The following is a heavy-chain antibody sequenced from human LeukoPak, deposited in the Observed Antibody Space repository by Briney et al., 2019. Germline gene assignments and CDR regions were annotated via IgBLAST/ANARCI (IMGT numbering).Heavy chain of an antibody. J-gene: IGHJ4*02. D-gene: IGHD3-22*01. CDR2: ISWNSGSI. CDR3: ARDGVLSYYYDSSGYSDY. Sequence: GGSLRLSCAASGFTFDDYAMHWVRQAPGKGLEWVSGISWNSGSIGYADSVKGRFTISRDNSKNTLYLQMNSLRAEDTAVYYCARDGVLSYYYDSSGYSDYWGQGTLVTVSS. V-gene: IGHV3-9*01. CDR1: GFTFDDYA.